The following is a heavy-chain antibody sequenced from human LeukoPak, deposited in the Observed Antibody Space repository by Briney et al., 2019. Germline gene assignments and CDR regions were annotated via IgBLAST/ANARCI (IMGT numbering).Heavy chain of an antibody. J-gene: IGHJ5*02. CDR2: ISAYNGNT. D-gene: IGHD6-13*01. Sequence: ASVKVSCKVSGYTFTSYGISWVRQAPGQGLEWMGWISAYNGNTNYAQKLQGRVTMTTDTSTSTAYMELRSLRSDDTAVYYCARWDSSSWYGPPITGFDPWGQGTLVTVSA. V-gene: IGHV1-18*01. CDR3: ARWDSSSWYGPPITGFDP. CDR1: GYTFTSYG.